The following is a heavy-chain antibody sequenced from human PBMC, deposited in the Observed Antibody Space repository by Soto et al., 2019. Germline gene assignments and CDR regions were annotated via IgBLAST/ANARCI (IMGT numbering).Heavy chain of an antibody. J-gene: IGHJ4*02. Sequence: ASVKVSCKASGYTFTIYGISWVRQAPGQGLEWMGWISAYNGNTNYAQKLQGRVTMTTDTSTSTAYMELRSLRSDDTAVYYCARPPYPALCGYDPYYFHYWGQGTLVTASS. CDR2: ISAYNGNT. CDR3: ARPPYPALCGYDPYYFHY. CDR1: GYTFTIYG. D-gene: IGHD5-12*01. V-gene: IGHV1-18*01.